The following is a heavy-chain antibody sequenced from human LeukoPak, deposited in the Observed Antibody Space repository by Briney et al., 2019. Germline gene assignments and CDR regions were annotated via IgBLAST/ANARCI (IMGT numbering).Heavy chain of an antibody. V-gene: IGHV3-30*18. J-gene: IGHJ4*02. CDR2: ISYDGSNK. D-gene: IGHD1-26*01. CDR1: GFIFSSYA. CDR3: AKRGSYRDLDY. Sequence: GGSLRLSCAASGFIFSSYAMHWVRQAPGKGLEWVAVISYDGSNKYYTDSVKDRFTISRDKSKKTLYLQMNSLSTEDTAVYYCAKRGSYRDLDYWGQGTLVTVSS.